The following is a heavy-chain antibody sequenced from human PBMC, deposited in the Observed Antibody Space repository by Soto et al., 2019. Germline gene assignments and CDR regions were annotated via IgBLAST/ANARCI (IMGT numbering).Heavy chain of an antibody. V-gene: IGHV1-46*01. CDR2: INPSGGST. CDR3: ARVHIYSSGWRLGIDY. D-gene: IGHD6-19*01. J-gene: IGHJ4*02. Sequence: GASVKVSCKASGYTFTSYYMHWVRQAPGQGLEWMGIINPSGGSTSYAQKFQGRVTMTRDTSTSTVYMELSSLRSEDTAVYYCARVHIYSSGWRLGIDYWGQGTLVTVSS. CDR1: GYTFTSYY.